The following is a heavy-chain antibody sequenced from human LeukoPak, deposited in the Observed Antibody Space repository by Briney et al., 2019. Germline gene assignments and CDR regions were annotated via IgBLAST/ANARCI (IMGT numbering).Heavy chain of an antibody. Sequence: PSETLSLTCTVSGGSISSSSYYWGWIRQPPGKGLEWIGSIYYSGSTYYNPSLKSRVTISVDTSKNQFSLKLSSVTAADTAVYYCARYGSYLGDAFDIWGQGTMVTVSS. D-gene: IGHD1-26*01. CDR1: GGSISSSSYY. CDR2: IYYSGST. CDR3: ARYGSYLGDAFDI. J-gene: IGHJ3*02. V-gene: IGHV4-39*07.